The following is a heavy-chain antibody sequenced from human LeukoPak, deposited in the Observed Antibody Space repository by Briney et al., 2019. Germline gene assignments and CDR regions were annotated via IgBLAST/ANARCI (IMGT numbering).Heavy chain of an antibody. J-gene: IGHJ5*02. V-gene: IGHV4-59*01. CDR2: IYYSGST. Sequence: SETLSLTCTVSGGSISSYYWSWIRQPPGKGLEWIGYIYYSGSTNYNPSLTSRVTISVDTSKSQFSLKLSSVTAADTAVYYCAREVNGNWFDPWGQGTLVTVSS. CDR1: GGSISSYY. CDR3: AREVNGNWFDP. D-gene: IGHD2-8*01.